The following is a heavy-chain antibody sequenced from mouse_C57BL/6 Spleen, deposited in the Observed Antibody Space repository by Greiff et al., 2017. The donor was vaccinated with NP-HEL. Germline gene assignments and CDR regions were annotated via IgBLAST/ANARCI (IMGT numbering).Heavy chain of an antibody. Sequence: QVQLQQSGPELVKPGASVKISCKASGYAFSSSWMNWVKQRPGKGLEWIGRIYPGDGDTNYNGKFKGKATLTADKSSSKAYMQLSSLTSEDSAVYFCARGDGGYDVGDYDYWGQGTTLTVSS. CDR3: ARGDGGYDVGDYDY. V-gene: IGHV1-82*01. J-gene: IGHJ2*01. CDR1: GYAFSSSW. CDR2: IYPGDGDT. D-gene: IGHD2-14*01.